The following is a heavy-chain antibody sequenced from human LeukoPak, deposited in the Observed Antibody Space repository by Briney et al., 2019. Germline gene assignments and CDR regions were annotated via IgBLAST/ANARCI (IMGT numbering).Heavy chain of an antibody. CDR1: GFTFSIHG. V-gene: IGHV3-23*01. CDR3: AKCILTGYYKGYMDV. CDR2: IGPSGVIT. Sequence: PGGTLTLSCAASGFTFSIHGMNWVRQAPGKGLEWVSGIGPSGVITYYADSVKGRFTISRDNYKSTVYLQMNSLRADDTAVYYCAKCILTGYYKGYMDVWGKGTTVTISS. J-gene: IGHJ6*03. D-gene: IGHD3-9*01.